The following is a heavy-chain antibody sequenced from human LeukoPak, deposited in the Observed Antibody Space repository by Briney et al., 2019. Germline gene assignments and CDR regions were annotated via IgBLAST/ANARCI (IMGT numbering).Heavy chain of an antibody. D-gene: IGHD6-13*01. CDR3: AREIIAEGWFDP. Sequence: ASVKVSCKASGYTFTSYYMHWVRQAPGQGLEWMGIINPSGGSTSYAQKFQGRVTMTRDTSTSTVYMELSCLRSEDTAVYYCAREIIAEGWFDPWGQGTLVTVSS. V-gene: IGHV1-46*01. CDR1: GYTFTSYY. CDR2: INPSGGST. J-gene: IGHJ5*02.